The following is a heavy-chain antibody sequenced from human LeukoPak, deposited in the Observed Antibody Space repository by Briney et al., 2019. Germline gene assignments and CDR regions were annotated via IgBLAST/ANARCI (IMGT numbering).Heavy chain of an antibody. Sequence: GGSLRLSCAASGFTFSNYAMSWVRQAPGKGLEWVSGVTNSGSNTFYADSVKGRFTISRDNSKNTLYLQMNSLRAEDTAVYYCARDPGYYDSSGYYYFDYWGQGTLVTVSS. J-gene: IGHJ4*02. CDR3: ARDPGYYDSSGYYYFDY. CDR1: GFTFSNYA. V-gene: IGHV3-23*01. CDR2: VTNSGSNT. D-gene: IGHD3-22*01.